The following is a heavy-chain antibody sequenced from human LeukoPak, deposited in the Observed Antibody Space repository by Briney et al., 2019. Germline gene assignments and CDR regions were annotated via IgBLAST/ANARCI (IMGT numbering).Heavy chain of an antibody. CDR2: ISSSSSYI. Sequence: GGSLRLSCAASGFTFSSYSVNWVRQAPGKGLEWVSSISSSSSYIYYADSVKGRFTISRDNAKNSLYLQMNSLRAEDTAVYYCAREREGHFDYWGQGTLVTVSS. V-gene: IGHV3-21*01. CDR1: GFTFSSYS. D-gene: IGHD1-26*01. J-gene: IGHJ4*02. CDR3: AREREGHFDY.